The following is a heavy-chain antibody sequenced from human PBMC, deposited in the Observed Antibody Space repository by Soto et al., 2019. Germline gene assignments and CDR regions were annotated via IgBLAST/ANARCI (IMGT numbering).Heavy chain of an antibody. D-gene: IGHD3-9*01. CDR3: AKDGNPIPYLTGYYRLGWFDP. CDR1: GFTFSSYA. J-gene: IGHJ5*02. V-gene: IGHV3-23*01. CDR2: ISGSGGST. Sequence: GSLRLSCAASGFTFSSYAMSWVRQAPGKGLEWVSAISGSGGSTYYADSVKGRFTISRDNSKNTLYLQMNSLRAEDTAVYYCAKDGNPIPYLTGYYRLGWFDPWGQGTLVTVSS.